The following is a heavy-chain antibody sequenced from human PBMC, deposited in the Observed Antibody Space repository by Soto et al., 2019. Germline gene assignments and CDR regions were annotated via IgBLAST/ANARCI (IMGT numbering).Heavy chain of an antibody. CDR3: ARVGRIELTGGQRWSDD. CDR1: GYTFPNYY. Sequence: DSVKVSCKASGYTFPNYYLLWVRQAPGQGLEWMGWIHPNNGATNYAQKFQGRVTMTRDTSISTAYLELTRLRSDDTAVYFCARVGRIELTGGQRWSDDWGQVTLVTVSS. V-gene: IGHV1-2*02. CDR2: IHPNNGAT. J-gene: IGHJ4*02. D-gene: IGHD3-9*01.